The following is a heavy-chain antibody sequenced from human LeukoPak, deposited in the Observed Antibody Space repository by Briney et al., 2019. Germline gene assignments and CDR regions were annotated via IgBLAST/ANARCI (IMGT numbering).Heavy chain of an antibody. CDR3: ARGWYYDYVWGSYRYPDAFDI. Sequence: KPSETLSLTCTVSGGSISSYYWSWIRQPPGKGLEWIGYIYYSGSTNYNPSLKSRVTISVDTSKYQFSLKLSSVTAADTAVYYCARGWYYDYVWGSYRYPDAFDIWGQGTMVTVSS. CDR2: IYYSGST. J-gene: IGHJ3*02. D-gene: IGHD3-16*02. CDR1: GGSISSYY. V-gene: IGHV4-59*01.